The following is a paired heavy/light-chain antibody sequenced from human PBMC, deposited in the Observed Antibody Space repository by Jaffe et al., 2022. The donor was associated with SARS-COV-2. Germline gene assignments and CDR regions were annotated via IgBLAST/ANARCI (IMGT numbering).Heavy chain of an antibody. CDR2: INHSGST. CDR1: GGSFSAHY. Sequence: QVQLQQWGAELLKPSETLSLTCAVYGGSFSAHYWNWIRQPPGKGLEWIGEINHSGSTDYNPSLESRVTISVDTSNNQISLKLSSVTAADTAIYYCARGGNGWYFDLWGRGTLVTVSS. D-gene: IGHD2-8*01. V-gene: IGHV4-34*01. J-gene: IGHJ2*01. CDR3: ARGGNGWYFDL.
Light chain of an antibody. CDR1: SSNIGTGYD. CDR3: QSYDSTVTGNV. CDR2: RDN. J-gene: IGLJ1*01. Sequence: QSLLTQPPSVSGAPGQRVTISCTGRSSNIGTGYDVHWYQQLPGAAPTLLIYRDNNRPPGVPDRFSGSKSGTSASLAISGLQAEDEADYYCQSYDSTVTGNVFGTGTKVTVL. V-gene: IGLV1-40*01.